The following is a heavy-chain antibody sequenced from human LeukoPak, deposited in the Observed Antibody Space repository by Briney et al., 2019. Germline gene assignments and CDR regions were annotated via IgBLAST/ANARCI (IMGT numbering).Heavy chain of an antibody. CDR1: ESTFSNFG. J-gene: IGHJ4*02. CDR3: ARGQTLTF. CDR2: IRYDGTKK. Sequence: GGSLRLSCAASESTFSNFGMHWVRQAPGQGLEWVAFIRYDGTKKYYADSVKGRFTISRDNAKNALYLQMNSLRAEDTGVYFCARGQTLTFWGQGTLVTASS. V-gene: IGHV3-30*02.